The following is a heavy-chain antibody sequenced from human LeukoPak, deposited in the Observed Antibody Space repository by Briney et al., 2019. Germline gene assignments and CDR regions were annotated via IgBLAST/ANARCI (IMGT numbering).Heavy chain of an antibody. CDR3: ARGGSWYYYDSSGYLSH. Sequence: SETLSLTCTVSGGSISSSSYYWGWIRQPPGKGLEWIGRIYTSGSTNYNPSLKSRVTISVDTSKNQFSLKLSSVTAADTAVYYCARGGSWYYYDSSGYLSHWGQGTLVTVSS. CDR2: IYTSGST. J-gene: IGHJ4*02. CDR1: GGSISSSSYY. D-gene: IGHD3-22*01. V-gene: IGHV4-61*05.